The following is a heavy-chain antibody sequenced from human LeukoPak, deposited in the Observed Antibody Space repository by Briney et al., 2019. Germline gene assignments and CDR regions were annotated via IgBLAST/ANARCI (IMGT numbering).Heavy chain of an antibody. CDR2: IYSGGNT. CDR1: GFTVSSNY. CDR3: ARGAITMVRGSEFDY. Sequence: PGGSLTLFCAASGFTVSSNYMSWVRQAPGKGLEWVSVIYSGGNTKYAGSVKGRFTSSRDNSKNTLYLQMNSLRAEDTAVYFCARGAITMVRGSEFDYWGQGTLVTVSS. V-gene: IGHV3-66*01. D-gene: IGHD3-10*01. J-gene: IGHJ4*02.